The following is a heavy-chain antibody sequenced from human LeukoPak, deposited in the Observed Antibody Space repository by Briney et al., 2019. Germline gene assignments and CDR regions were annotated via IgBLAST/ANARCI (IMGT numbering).Heavy chain of an antibody. CDR1: GFTFDDYA. Sequence: GGSLRLSCAASGFTFDDYAMHWVRQAPGKGLEWVSGISWNSGSIGYADSVKGRFTISRDNAKNSLYLQMNSLRAEDMALYYCAKDMGKYYDFWSGSDVWGKGTTVTVSS. CDR3: AKDMGKYYDFWSGSDV. CDR2: ISWNSGSI. J-gene: IGHJ6*04. V-gene: IGHV3-9*03. D-gene: IGHD3-3*01.